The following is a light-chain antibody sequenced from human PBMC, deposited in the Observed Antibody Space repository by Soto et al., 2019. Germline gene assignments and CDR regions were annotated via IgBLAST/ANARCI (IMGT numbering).Light chain of an antibody. J-gene: IGKJ4*01. V-gene: IGKV1-39*01. Sequence: DIQMTQSPSSLSASVGDRVTITCRASQSISSYLNWYQQKPGKAPKLLIYAASSLQSGVPSRFSGSGSRTDFTLTISSLQPEDFATYYCKQSYSTPFTFGGGTKVEIK. CDR1: QSISSY. CDR3: KQSYSTPFT. CDR2: AAS.